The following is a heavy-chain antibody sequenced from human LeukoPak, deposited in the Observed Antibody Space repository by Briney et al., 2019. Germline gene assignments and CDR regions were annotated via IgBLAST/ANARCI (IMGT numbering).Heavy chain of an antibody. Sequence: EASVKVSCKASGYTFTSYDINWVRQATGQGLEWMGWMNPNSGNTGYAQKFQGRVTITRNTSMSTAYMELSSLRSEDTAVYYCARRGIGATGFFDYWGQGTLVTVSS. V-gene: IGHV1-8*03. J-gene: IGHJ4*02. CDR2: MNPNSGNT. D-gene: IGHD1-26*01. CDR1: GYTFTSYD. CDR3: ARRGIGATGFFDY.